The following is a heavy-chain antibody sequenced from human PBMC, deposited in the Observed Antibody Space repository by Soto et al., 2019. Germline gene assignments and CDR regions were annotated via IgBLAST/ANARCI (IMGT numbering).Heavy chain of an antibody. CDR1: GFTFSSYG. J-gene: IGHJ4*02. V-gene: IGHV3-33*01. CDR3: ARGGYCSGGSCYFTRYFDY. Sequence: GGSLRLSCAASGFTFSSYGMHWVRQAPGKGLEWVAVIWYDGSNKYYADSVRGRFTISRDNSKNTLYLQMNSLRAEDTAVYYCARGGYCSGGSCYFTRYFDYWGQGTLVTVSS. CDR2: IWYDGSNK. D-gene: IGHD2-15*01.